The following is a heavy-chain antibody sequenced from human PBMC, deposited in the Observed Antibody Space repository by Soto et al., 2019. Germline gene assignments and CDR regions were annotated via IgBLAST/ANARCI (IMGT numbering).Heavy chain of an antibody. CDR2: ISGSGSST. CDR1: GFTFSSYA. J-gene: IGHJ4*02. Sequence: GGSLRLSCAASGFTFSSYAMSWVRQAPGKGLEWVSAISGSGSSTYYADSVKGRFTISRDNSKNTLYLQMNSLRAEDTAVYYCAKGFEFYDSSGYVYWGQGSLVTVSS. CDR3: AKGFEFYDSSGYVY. V-gene: IGHV3-23*01. D-gene: IGHD3-22*01.